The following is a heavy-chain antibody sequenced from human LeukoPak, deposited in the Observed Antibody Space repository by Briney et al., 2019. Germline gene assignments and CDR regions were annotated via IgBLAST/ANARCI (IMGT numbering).Heavy chain of an antibody. CDR2: IKQDGSKK. D-gene: IGHD3-3*01. J-gene: IGHJ4*02. CDR3: ARWRGAQSEFVV. V-gene: IGHV3-7*01. Sequence: GGSLRLSCVASGFPFSSYWMTWVRQAPGKGLEWVANIKQDGSKKSYVDSVKGRFTGSRDDARNTVYLQMNSLRAEDTAVYYCARWRGAQSEFVVWGQGTLVTVSS. CDR1: GFPFSSYW.